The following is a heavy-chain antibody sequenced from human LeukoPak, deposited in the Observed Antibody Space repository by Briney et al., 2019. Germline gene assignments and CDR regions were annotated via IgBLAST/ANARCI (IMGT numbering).Heavy chain of an antibody. Sequence: SETLSLTCSVSGASISSYHWSWLRQPAGKGLEWIGRIYTSGSINYNPSLKSRVTMSTDTSKNQLSLKLSSVTAADTAVYYCAGAKGSNFDYWGQGTLVTVSS. CDR1: GASISSYH. V-gene: IGHV4-4*07. J-gene: IGHJ4*02. CDR2: IYTSGSI. CDR3: AGAKGSNFDY.